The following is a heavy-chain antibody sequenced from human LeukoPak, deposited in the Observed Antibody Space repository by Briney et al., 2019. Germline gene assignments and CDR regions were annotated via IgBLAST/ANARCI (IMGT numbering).Heavy chain of an antibody. CDR2: IWYDGSNK. CDR3: ARDQHYYDSSGYYFDY. CDR1: GFTFSSYA. D-gene: IGHD3-22*01. V-gene: IGHV3-33*01. Sequence: GGSLRLSCAASGFTFSSYAMHWVRQAPGKGLEWVAVIWYDGSNKYYADSVKGRFTISRDNSKNTLYLQMNSLRAEDTAVYYCARDQHYYDSSGYYFDYWGQGTLVTVSS. J-gene: IGHJ4*02.